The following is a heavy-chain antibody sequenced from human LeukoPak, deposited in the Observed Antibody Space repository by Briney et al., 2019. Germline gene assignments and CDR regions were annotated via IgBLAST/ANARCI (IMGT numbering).Heavy chain of an antibody. CDR1: GFTFSSYS. J-gene: IGHJ6*03. CDR2: ISSSSSYI. CDR3: ARLGYCSGGSCYYYYYYMDV. Sequence: GGSLRLSCEASGFTFSSYSMNWVRQAPGKGLEWVSSISSSSSYIYYADSVKGRFTISRDNAKNSLYLQMNSLRAEDTAVYYCARLGYCSGGSCYYYYYYMDVWGKGTTVTISS. V-gene: IGHV3-21*01. D-gene: IGHD2-15*01.